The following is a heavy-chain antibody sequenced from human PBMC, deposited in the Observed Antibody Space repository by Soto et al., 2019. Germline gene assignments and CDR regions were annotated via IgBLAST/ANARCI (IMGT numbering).Heavy chain of an antibody. V-gene: IGHV1-18*01. CDR3: ARATPPAAC. D-gene: IGHD4-17*01. CDR2: ISDYNGNT. Sequence: QVQLVQSGAEVKKPGASVTVSCKASGYTFTSYAISWVRQAPGQGLEWMGWISDYNGNTNYAQKLQGRVTMTTDTSTRTAYMELRSLRSDATAVYYCARATPPAACWGQETLVTVSS. CDR1: GYTFTSYA. J-gene: IGHJ4*02.